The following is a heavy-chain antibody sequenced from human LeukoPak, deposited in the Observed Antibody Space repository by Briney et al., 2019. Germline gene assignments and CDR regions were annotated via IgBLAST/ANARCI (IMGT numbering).Heavy chain of an antibody. J-gene: IGHJ4*02. CDR1: GFTFSNAW. CDR2: IKSKTDGGTT. Sequence: GGSLRLSCAASGFTFSNAWMSWVRQAPGKGLEWVGRIKSKTDGGTTDYAAPVKGRFTISRDDSKNTLYLQMNSLKTEDTAVYYCTTDFPPLYCSGGSCFDPGSYYFDYWGQGTLVTVSS. V-gene: IGHV3-15*01. CDR3: TTDFPPLYCSGGSCFDPGSYYFDY. D-gene: IGHD2-15*01.